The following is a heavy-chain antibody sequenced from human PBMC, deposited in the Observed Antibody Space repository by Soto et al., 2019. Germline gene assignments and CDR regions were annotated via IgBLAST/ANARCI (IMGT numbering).Heavy chain of an antibody. CDR2: IYYSGSI. CDR3: ARHLYGSGERFDP. D-gene: IGHD3-10*01. J-gene: IGHJ5*02. CDR1: GGSISSYY. Sequence: QVQLQESGPGLVKPSETLSLTCTVSGGSISSYYWSWIRQPPGKGLEWIGYIYYSGSINYNPSLKSRVTXSXDXSKNQFSLKLSSVTAADTAVYYCARHLYGSGERFDPWGQGTLVTVSS. V-gene: IGHV4-59*08.